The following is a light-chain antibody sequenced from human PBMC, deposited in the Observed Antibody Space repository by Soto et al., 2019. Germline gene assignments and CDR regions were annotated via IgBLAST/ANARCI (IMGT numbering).Light chain of an antibody. CDR3: SSYTSNSTYV. CDR1: SSDVGSYNR. J-gene: IGLJ1*01. Sequence: QSALTQPPSVSGSPGQAVTMSCTGTSSDVGSYNRVSWYQQPTGTAPKLMIYEVNNRPSGVPDRFSGSKSGNTASLTISGLQDEDEADYYYSSYTSNSTYVFGPGTKVTVL. V-gene: IGLV2-18*02. CDR2: EVN.